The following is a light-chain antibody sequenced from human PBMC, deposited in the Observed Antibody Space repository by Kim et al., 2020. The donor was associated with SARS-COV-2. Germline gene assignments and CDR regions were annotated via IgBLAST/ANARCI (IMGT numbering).Light chain of an antibody. CDR2: EDS. CDR3: QSADSSNTYV. J-gene: IGLJ1*01. V-gene: IGLV3-25*03. Sequence: SYELTQPPSVSVSPGQTARITCSGDALSKQYVYWYQQKPGQAPVLVIYEDSERPSGIPERFSGSSSGTTVTLSISGVQAEDEADYYCQSADSSNTYVFGT. CDR1: ALSKQY.